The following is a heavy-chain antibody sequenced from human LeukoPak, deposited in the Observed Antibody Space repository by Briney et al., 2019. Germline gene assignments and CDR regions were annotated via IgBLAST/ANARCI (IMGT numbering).Heavy chain of an antibody. Sequence: APVKVSCKASGYTFTSYDINWVRQATGQGLEWMGGIIPIFGTANYAQKFQGRVTITTDESTSTAYMELSSLRSEDTAVYYCARGGKIRYFDWLLGTEGNYFDYWGQGTLVTVSS. D-gene: IGHD3-9*01. V-gene: IGHV1-69*05. CDR3: ARGGKIRYFDWLLGTEGNYFDY. CDR1: GYTFTSYD. CDR2: IIPIFGTA. J-gene: IGHJ4*02.